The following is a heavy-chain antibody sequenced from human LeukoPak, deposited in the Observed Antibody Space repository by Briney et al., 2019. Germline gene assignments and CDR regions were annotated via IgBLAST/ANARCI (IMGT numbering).Heavy chain of an antibody. CDR2: ISSSSSYI. CDR3: ATKVPGSSHFSS. Sequence: GGSLRLSCAASRFTFSTYSMNWVRQAPGKGLEWVSSISSSSSYIYYADSVKGRFTISRDNVKNSLYLQMNSLRAEDTAVYYCATKVPGSSHFSSWGQGTLVTVSS. D-gene: IGHD6-19*01. V-gene: IGHV3-21*01. J-gene: IGHJ4*02. CDR1: RFTFSTYS.